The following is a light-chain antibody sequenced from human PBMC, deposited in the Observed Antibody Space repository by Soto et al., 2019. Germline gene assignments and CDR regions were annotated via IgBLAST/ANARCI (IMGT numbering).Light chain of an antibody. Sequence: IPMTQSPASLSPSAGDRVTTSCRASQGIRSSLGWYQQKPGKAPKVLIYGASNLQSGVPPRFSGSGSGTDFTLAISSLQPEDSATYYCQQYINYPWTFGQGTKVDIK. J-gene: IGKJ1*01. V-gene: IGKV1-6*01. CDR2: GAS. CDR1: QGIRSS. CDR3: QQYINYPWT.